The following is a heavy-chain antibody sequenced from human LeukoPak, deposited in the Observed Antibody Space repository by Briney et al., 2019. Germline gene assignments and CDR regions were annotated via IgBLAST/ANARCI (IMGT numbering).Heavy chain of an antibody. D-gene: IGHD3-10*01. Sequence: GGSLRLSCAASGFTFNTYSMSWVRQAPGKGLEWVSIISRTSESIFYADSVKGRFTISRDNAKNSLYLQMNSLRAEDTAVYYCVRDKPVTMVRGIILTNYYYMDVWGKGTTVTISS. V-gene: IGHV3-21*01. J-gene: IGHJ6*03. CDR1: GFTFNTYS. CDR3: VRDKPVTMVRGIILTNYYYMDV. CDR2: ISRTSESI.